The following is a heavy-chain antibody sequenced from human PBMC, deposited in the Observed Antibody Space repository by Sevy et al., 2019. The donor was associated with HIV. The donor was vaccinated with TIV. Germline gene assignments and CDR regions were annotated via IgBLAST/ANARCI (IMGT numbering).Heavy chain of an antibody. CDR1: GASISSNDYY. V-gene: IGHV4-39*02. J-gene: IGHJ4*02. CDR2: IHYSGGS. D-gene: IGHD2-15*01. Sequence: SETLSLTCTVSGASISSNDYYWGWIRQPPGKGLEWIGSIHYSGGSYYNLSLLSRVTISLDTSKNHFSLKLTSLTAADTALYYCATNWTAGVCSGLDYWGQGTQVTVSS. CDR3: ATNWTAGVCSGLDY.